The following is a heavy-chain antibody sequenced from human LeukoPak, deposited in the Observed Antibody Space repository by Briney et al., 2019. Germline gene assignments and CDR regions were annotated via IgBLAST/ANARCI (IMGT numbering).Heavy chain of an antibody. CDR3: VRDELRTTYRFSWDP. Sequence: SETLSLTCTVSGGSIGFYFWSWSRQSAGKGLEWIGRINGNGVINYNPSLKSRVTMSVDTSKSQFSLNLRSVTAADTSVYYCVRDELRTTYRFSWDPWGQGGLFT. D-gene: IGHD1-1*01. CDR2: INGNGVI. CDR1: GGSIGFYF. V-gene: IGHV4-4*07. J-gene: IGHJ5*02.